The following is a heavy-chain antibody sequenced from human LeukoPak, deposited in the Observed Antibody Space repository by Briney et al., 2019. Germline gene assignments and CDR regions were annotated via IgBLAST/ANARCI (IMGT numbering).Heavy chain of an antibody. D-gene: IGHD2-15*01. CDR1: GGTFSSYA. V-gene: IGHV1-18*01. J-gene: IGHJ5*02. Sequence: ASVKVSCKASGGTFSSYAISWVRQAPGQGLEWMGWITTYNGNTYYAQNFQGRVTMTADTSTSTAYMEVRSLRSDDTAVYYCARLSPPIASFCSGGTCYSGGFDPWGQGTLVTVSS. CDR2: ITTYNGNT. CDR3: ARLSPPIASFCSGGTCYSGGFDP.